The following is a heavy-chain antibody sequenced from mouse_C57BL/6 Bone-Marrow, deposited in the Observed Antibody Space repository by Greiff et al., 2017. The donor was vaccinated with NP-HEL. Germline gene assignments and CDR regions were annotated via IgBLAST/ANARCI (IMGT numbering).Heavy chain of an antibody. CDR3: ARELRDY. V-gene: IGHV1-26*01. CDR1: GYTFTDYY. J-gene: IGHJ4*01. Sequence: EVQLQQSGPELVKPGASVKISCKASGYTFTDYYMNWVKQSHGKSLEWIGDINPNNGGTSYNQKFKGKATLTVDKSSSTAYMELRSLTSEDSAVYYCARELRDYWGQGTSVTVSS. CDR2: INPNNGGT.